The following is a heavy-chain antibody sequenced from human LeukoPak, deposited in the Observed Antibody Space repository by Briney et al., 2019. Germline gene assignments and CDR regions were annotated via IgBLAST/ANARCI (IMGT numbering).Heavy chain of an antibody. CDR1: GGTFSSYA. CDR2: IIPIIGIA. V-gene: IGHV1-69*04. Sequence: SVTLSCKASGGTFSSYAISWVRQSPGQGLEWMGRIIPIIGIANYAQKFQGRVTITADKSTSTAYMELSSLRSGDTAVYYCARANYSNYSKGGVSNYYYDGMDVCGQGTAVPASS. J-gene: IGHJ6*02. CDR3: ARANYSNYSKGGVSNYYYDGMDV. D-gene: IGHD4-11*01.